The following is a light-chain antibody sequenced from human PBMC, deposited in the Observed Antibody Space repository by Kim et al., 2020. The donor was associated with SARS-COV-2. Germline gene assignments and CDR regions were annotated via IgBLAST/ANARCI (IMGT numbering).Light chain of an antibody. J-gene: IGKJ5*01. Sequence: EIVLTQSPATLSLSPGERATLSCRASQSIYNYLAWYQQKPGQAPRLLIYDASNRATGIPARFSGSGSGTDFTLTISSLEPEDFAVYYCQQRSNWPITFGQGTRLEIK. V-gene: IGKV3-11*01. CDR2: DAS. CDR1: QSIYNY. CDR3: QQRSNWPIT.